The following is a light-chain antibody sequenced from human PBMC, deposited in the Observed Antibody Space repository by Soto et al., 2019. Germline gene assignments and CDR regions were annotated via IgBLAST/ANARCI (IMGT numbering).Light chain of an antibody. V-gene: IGLV2-8*01. Sequence: QSALTQPPSASGSPGQSVSISCTGTSSDVGGYNYVSWYQQHPGKVPKLIIYEVNKRPSGVPDRFSGSKSGNTASLTVTGLQAEDQADYYCTSYAGGNNVFGTGTKLTFL. J-gene: IGLJ1*01. CDR1: SSDVGGYNY. CDR3: TSYAGGNNV. CDR2: EVN.